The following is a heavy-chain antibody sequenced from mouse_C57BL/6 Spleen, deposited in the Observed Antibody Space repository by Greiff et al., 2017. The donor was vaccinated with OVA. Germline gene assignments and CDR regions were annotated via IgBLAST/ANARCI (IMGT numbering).Heavy chain of an antibody. Sequence: EVQLQQSGPGLVKPGASVKISCKASGYTFTDYYMNWVKQSHGKSLEWIGDINPNNGGTSYNQKFKGKATLTVDKSSSTAYMELRSLTSEDSAVYYCARTTVVERYFDYWGQGTTLTVSS. J-gene: IGHJ2*01. CDR2: INPNNGGT. CDR3: ARTTVVERYFDY. D-gene: IGHD1-1*01. CDR1: GYTFTDYY. V-gene: IGHV1-26*01.